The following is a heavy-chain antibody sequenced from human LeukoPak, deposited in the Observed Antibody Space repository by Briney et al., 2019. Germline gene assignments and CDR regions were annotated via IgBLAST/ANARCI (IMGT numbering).Heavy chain of an antibody. CDR2: ISGSGGST. D-gene: IGHD1-14*01. CDR3: AKGRTKFSEADSDY. V-gene: IGHV3-23*01. CDR1: GFTFSSYA. J-gene: IGHJ4*02. Sequence: GGSLRLSCAASGFTFSSYAMSWVRQAPGKGLEWVSAISGSGGSTYYADSVKGRFTISRDNSKNTLYLQMNSLRAEDTAVYYCAKGRTKFSEADSDYWGQGTLVTVSS.